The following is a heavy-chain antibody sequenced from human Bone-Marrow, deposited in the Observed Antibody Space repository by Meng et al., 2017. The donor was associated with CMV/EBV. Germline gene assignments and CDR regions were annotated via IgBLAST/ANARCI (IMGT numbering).Heavy chain of an antibody. Sequence: GESLKISCAASGFTFSSYGMHWVRQAPGKGLEWVAFIRYDGSNKYYADSVKGRFTISRDDSKNTLYLQMNSLRAEDTAVYYCARTGRSGWSDYYYGMDVWGQGTTVTVSS. D-gene: IGHD6-19*01. V-gene: IGHV3-30*02. CDR1: GFTFSSYG. CDR2: IRYDGSNK. CDR3: ARTGRSGWSDYYYGMDV. J-gene: IGHJ6*02.